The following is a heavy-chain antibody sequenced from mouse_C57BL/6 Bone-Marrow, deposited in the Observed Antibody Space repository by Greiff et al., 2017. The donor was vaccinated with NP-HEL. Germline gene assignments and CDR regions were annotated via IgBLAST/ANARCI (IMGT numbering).Heavy chain of an antibody. Sequence: QVQLQQSGAELMKPGASVKLSCKATGYTFTGYWIEWVKQRPGHGLEWIGEILPGSGSTNYNEKFKGKATFTADKSSNTAYMQLSSLTTEDSAIYYGARLGAYGNYPWFAYWGQGTLLTVSA. CDR2: ILPGSGST. D-gene: IGHD2-1*01. V-gene: IGHV1-9*01. CDR3: ARLGAYGNYPWFAY. CDR1: GYTFTGYW. J-gene: IGHJ3*01.